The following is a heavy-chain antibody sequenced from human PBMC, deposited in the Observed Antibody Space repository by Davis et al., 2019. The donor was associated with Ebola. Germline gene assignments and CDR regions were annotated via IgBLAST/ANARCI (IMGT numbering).Heavy chain of an antibody. J-gene: IGHJ6*02. V-gene: IGHV4-39*01. D-gene: IGHD6-13*01. Sequence: SETLSLTCNVSGVSIGSSGYYWGWVRQPPGKGLEWIGTLHFRGSTYYSPSLTGRVTLSGDSSKNAFSLTLDSVTAADTGVYYCARGRTGYSSSWRYYYYGMDVWGQGTTVTVSS. CDR3: ARGRTGYSSSWRYYYYGMDV. CDR2: LHFRGST. CDR1: GVSIGSSGYY.